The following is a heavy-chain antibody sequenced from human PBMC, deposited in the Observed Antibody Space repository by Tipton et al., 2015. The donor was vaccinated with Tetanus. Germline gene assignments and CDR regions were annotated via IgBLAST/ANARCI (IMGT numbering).Heavy chain of an antibody. J-gene: IGHJ3*02. D-gene: IGHD6-19*01. CDR3: ARIGWLQQNKPAFDI. V-gene: IGHV4-59*13. CDR2: VHYTGKD. Sequence: LRLSCNVSGGSITSYYWSWIRQRPGRGLEWVGYVHYTGKDNYSPSLRSRVTLSVDTSKNQFSLQMKSVAAADTAVYYCARIGWLQQNKPAFDIWGQGTVVTVSS. CDR1: GGSITSYY.